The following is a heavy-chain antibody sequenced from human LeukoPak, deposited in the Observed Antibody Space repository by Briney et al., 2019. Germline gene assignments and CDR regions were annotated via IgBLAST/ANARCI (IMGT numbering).Heavy chain of an antibody. CDR3: ARGSLYYDFWSGPDIPNWFDP. CDR2: TYYRSKWYN. Sequence: SQTLSLTCAISGDSVSSNSAAWNWIRQSPSRGLEWLGRTYYRSKWYNDYAVSVKSRVTINPDTSKNQFSLQLNSVTPEDTAVYYCARGSLYYDFWSGPDIPNWFDPWGQGTLVTVSS. V-gene: IGHV6-1*01. CDR1: GDSVSSNSAA. D-gene: IGHD3-3*01. J-gene: IGHJ5*02.